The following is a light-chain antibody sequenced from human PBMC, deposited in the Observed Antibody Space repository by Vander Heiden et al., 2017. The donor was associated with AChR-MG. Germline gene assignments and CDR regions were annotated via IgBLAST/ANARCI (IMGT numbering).Light chain of an antibody. CDR1: QSVSTSY. J-gene: IGKJ1*01. CDR2: GAS. CDR3: RQYGSSPPWT. Sequence: EIVLTQPPGTLSLSPGERATLSCRASQSVSTSYLACYQQKPGQAPRLLIYGASDRATGIPHRFSGSRSGTDFTLTISRLEPEDFAVYYCRQYGSSPPWTFGQGTKVEIK. V-gene: IGKV3-20*01.